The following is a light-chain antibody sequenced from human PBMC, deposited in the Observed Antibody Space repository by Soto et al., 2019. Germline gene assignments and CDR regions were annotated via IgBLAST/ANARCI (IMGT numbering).Light chain of an antibody. CDR1: QSVSSSY. Sequence: DTVFTHSPGTLSLSPGERATLSCRASQSVSSSYLAWYQQKPGQAPRLLIYGASSRATGIPDRFSGSGSGTDFTLTISRLEPEDFAVYYCQQYGSSQITFGQGTRLEIK. CDR3: QQYGSSQIT. J-gene: IGKJ5*01. CDR2: GAS. V-gene: IGKV3-20*01.